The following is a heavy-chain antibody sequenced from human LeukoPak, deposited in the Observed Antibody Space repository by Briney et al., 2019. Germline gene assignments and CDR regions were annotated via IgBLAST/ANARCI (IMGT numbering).Heavy chain of an antibody. CDR2: IGSSGSTI. D-gene: IGHD3-10*01. J-gene: IGHJ4*02. CDR1: GFTFSDYY. V-gene: IGHV3-11*04. Sequence: GGSLRLSCAASGFTFSDYYMSWIRQASGKGLEWVSYIGSSGSTIYYADSVKGRFTISRDNAKNSLYLQMNSLRAEDTAVYYCARQGIRITMVRGVDYWGQGTLVTVSS. CDR3: ARQGIRITMVRGVDY.